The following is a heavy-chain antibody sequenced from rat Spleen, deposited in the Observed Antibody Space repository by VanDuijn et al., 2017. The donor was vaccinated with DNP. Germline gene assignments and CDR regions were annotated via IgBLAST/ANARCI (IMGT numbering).Heavy chain of an antibody. CDR1: GFTFSYYG. J-gene: IGHJ4*01. V-gene: IGHV5S13*01. CDR2: ISASGGST. Sequence: EVQLVESGGGLVQPGRSLKLSCAASGFTFSYYGMAWVRQAPKKGLEWVASISASGGSTSYRDSVKGRFTISRDNAQNTLYLQMTKLGSEDTVIYYCGRVAYPGGAMDAWGQGTSVTVSS. CDR3: GRVAYPGGAMDA. D-gene: IGHD1-4*01.